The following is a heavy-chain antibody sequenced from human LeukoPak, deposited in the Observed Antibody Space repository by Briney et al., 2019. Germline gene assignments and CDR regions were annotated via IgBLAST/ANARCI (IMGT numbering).Heavy chain of an antibody. J-gene: IGHJ4*02. CDR1: GFTFSGYA. Sequence: GGSLRLSCAASGFTFSGYAMSWVRQAPGKGLEWVSSISASAGTTYYADSVKGRFTISRDNSKNTLDLQMNNLRAEDTAVYYCAKDPASYEYYFDYWGQGTLVTVSS. D-gene: IGHD5-12*01. CDR2: ISASAGTT. V-gene: IGHV3-23*01. CDR3: AKDPASYEYYFDY.